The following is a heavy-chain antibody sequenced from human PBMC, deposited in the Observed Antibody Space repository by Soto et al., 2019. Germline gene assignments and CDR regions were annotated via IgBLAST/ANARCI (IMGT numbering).Heavy chain of an antibody. CDR2: ISSHSCYI. Sequence: GGSLRLSCAASGFTFSSYSMNWVRQAPGKGLEWVSSISSHSCYIYYADSVKCRFTISRDNAKNSLYLQMNTLRAEGTGAYYCARVDYFCYWGRGSMVTVSS. V-gene: IGHV3-21*01. CDR3: ARVDYFCY. J-gene: IGHJ4*02. CDR1: GFTFSSYS.